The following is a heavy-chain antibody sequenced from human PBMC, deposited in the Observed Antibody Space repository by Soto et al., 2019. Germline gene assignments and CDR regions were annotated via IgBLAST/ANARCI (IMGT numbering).Heavy chain of an antibody. CDR2: IHNSGST. V-gene: IGHV4-4*07. CDR1: GGSMSSYF. Sequence: PSETLSLTCNVSGGSMSSYFWSWIRQPAGKGLEWIGRIHNSGSTNYNPSLKSRVTISEDTSKSQFSLKVNSMTAADTAVYYCARYRREAVAGYTLDNWGQGILVTVSS. CDR3: ARYRREAVAGYTLDN. D-gene: IGHD6-13*01. J-gene: IGHJ4*02.